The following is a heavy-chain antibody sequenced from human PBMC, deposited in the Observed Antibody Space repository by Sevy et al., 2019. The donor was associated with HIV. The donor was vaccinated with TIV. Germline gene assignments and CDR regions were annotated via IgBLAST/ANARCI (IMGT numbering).Heavy chain of an antibody. Sequence: GGSLRLSCAASGFTFRSYGMYWVRQAPGKGLEWVALISDDGSNKHYADSVKGRFTISRDNSKNTLYLQMNSLRPEDTAVYHCAKDPHDYSPNVFDPWGQGTLVTVSS. CDR2: ISDDGSNK. CDR3: AKDPHDYSPNVFDP. J-gene: IGHJ5*02. CDR1: GFTFRSYG. V-gene: IGHV3-30*18. D-gene: IGHD4-4*01.